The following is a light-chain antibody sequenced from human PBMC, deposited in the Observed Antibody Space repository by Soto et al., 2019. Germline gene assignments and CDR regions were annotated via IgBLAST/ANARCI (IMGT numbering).Light chain of an antibody. V-gene: IGKV3-20*01. Sequence: EIVLTQSPATLSVSPGERATLSCRASQRLSSNLAWYQQKPGQAPRLLVYGASSRATGISDRFSGSGSGTDFTLTISRLEPEDFAVYYCQHYVSPPITFGQGTRLEIK. CDR2: GAS. CDR1: QRLSSN. J-gene: IGKJ5*01. CDR3: QHYVSPPIT.